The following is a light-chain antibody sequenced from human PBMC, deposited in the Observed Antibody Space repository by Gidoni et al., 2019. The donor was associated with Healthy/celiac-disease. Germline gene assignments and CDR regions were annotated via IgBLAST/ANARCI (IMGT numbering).Light chain of an antibody. CDR1: QSVLYSSNNTNY. V-gene: IGKV4-1*01. CDR2: WAS. J-gene: IGKJ4*01. CDR3: QQYYSTPPT. Sequence: DIVMTQSPDSLAVSLGESATINCKSSQSVLYSSNNTNYLAWYQQKPGPPPKLLIYWASTRESGVPDRFSGSGSGSDFTLTISSLQAEDVAVYYCQQYYSTPPTFGGXTKVEIK.